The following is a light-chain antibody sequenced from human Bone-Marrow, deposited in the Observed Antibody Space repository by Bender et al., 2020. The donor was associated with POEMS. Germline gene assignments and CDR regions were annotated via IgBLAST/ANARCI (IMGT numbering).Light chain of an antibody. CDR3: SSYAGNNNLV. Sequence: QSALTQPPSASGSPGQSVTVSCTGTSYDVGAYNYFSWYQQHPGEAPKLMIYDVDKRPSGVPDRFSGSKSGNTASLTVSGLQAEDEADYYCSSYAGNNNLVFGGGTKLTVL. V-gene: IGLV2-8*01. CDR2: DVD. J-gene: IGLJ3*02. CDR1: SYDVGAYNY.